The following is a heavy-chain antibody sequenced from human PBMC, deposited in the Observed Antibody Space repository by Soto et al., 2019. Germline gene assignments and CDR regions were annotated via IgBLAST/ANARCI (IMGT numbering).Heavy chain of an antibody. V-gene: IGHV3-30-3*01. Sequence: PGGSLRLSCAASGFTFSSYAMHWVRQAPGKGLEWVAVISYDGSNKYYADSVKGRFTISRDNSKNTLYLQMNSLRAEDTAVYYCARDLLVVVVAAMDDYWGQGTLVTVSS. CDR2: ISYDGSNK. CDR3: ARDLLVVVVAAMDDY. J-gene: IGHJ4*02. D-gene: IGHD2-15*01. CDR1: GFTFSSYA.